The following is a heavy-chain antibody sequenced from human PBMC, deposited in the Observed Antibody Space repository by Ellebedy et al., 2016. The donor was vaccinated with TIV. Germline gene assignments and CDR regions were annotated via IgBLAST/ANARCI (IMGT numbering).Heavy chain of an antibody. V-gene: IGHV4-34*01. Sequence: MPSETLSLTCAVPGASSNGHYWSWIRQPQGKGLEWIGEINHSGITTNYNPSLKSQDTISVDTSKNQFSLNLSSVTAAYTAVYYCASLRRGVTKPPDYWGQGTLVTVSS. D-gene: IGHD3-10*01. CDR3: ASLRRGVTKPPDY. J-gene: IGHJ4*02. CDR1: GASSNGHY. CDR2: INHSGITT.